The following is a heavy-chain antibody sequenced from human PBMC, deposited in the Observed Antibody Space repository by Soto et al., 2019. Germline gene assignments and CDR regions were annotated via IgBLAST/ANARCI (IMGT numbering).Heavy chain of an antibody. CDR3: ARVIFGVVIAAFDI. J-gene: IGHJ3*02. V-gene: IGHV1-8*01. CDR1: GYTFTSYD. Sequence: ASVKVSCKASGYTFTSYDINWVRQATGQGLEWMGWMNPNSGNTGYAQKFQGRVTMTRNTSISTAYMELSSLRSEDTAVYYCARVIFGVVIAAFDIWGQGTMVTVSS. CDR2: MNPNSGNT. D-gene: IGHD3-3*01.